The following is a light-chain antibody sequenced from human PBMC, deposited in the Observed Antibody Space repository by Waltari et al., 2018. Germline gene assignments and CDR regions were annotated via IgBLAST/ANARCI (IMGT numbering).Light chain of an antibody. V-gene: IGLV2-14*01. CDR1: SSDVGGYNF. CDR2: EVN. Sequence: QSALTQPASVSGSPGQSITISCTGTSSDVGGYNFVSWYQQHPGKVPKLIIYEVNNRPSGVSHRFSGSKSGNTASLTISGLQADDEADYYCSSYTRHETGIFGGGTKLTVL. CDR3: SSYTRHETGI. J-gene: IGLJ2*01.